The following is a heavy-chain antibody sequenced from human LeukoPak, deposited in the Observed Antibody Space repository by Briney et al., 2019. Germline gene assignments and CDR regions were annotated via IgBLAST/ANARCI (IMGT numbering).Heavy chain of an antibody. CDR2: ISSSGSTI. D-gene: IGHD6-13*01. Sequence: PGGSLRLSCAASGFTFSSYEMNWVRQAPGKGLEWVSYISSSGSTIYYADSVKGRFTNSRDNAKNSLYLQMNSLRAEDTAVYYCARKHNKGTYSSSWYPDYWGQGTLVTVSS. V-gene: IGHV3-48*03. J-gene: IGHJ4*02. CDR1: GFTFSSYE. CDR3: ARKHNKGTYSSSWYPDY.